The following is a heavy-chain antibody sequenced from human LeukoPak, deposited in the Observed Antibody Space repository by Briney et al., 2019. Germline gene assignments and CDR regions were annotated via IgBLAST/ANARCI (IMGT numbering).Heavy chain of an antibody. CDR3: ARAPTVTTLPFDY. V-gene: IGHV3-11*01. CDR1: GFTFSDYY. J-gene: IGHJ4*02. D-gene: IGHD4-17*01. CDR2: ISSSGSTI. Sequence: PGGSLRLSCAASGFTFSDYYMSWIRQAPGKGLEWVSYISSSGSTIYYADSVKGRFTISRDNAKNSLYQQMNSLRAEDTAVYYCARAPTVTTLPFDYWGQGTLVTVSS.